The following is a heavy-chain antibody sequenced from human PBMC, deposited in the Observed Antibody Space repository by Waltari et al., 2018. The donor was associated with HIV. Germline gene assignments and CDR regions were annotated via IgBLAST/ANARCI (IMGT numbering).Heavy chain of an antibody. Sequence: EVQLVESGGGLIQTGGSLRLSCAASGFSVSSNYMRWVRQAPGKGLEWVSVIYSGCSTYYADAVKGRFTISRDNSKNTLYLQMNSLRAEDTAVYYCARGFGCGGDCYYFDYWGQGTLVTVSS. CDR3: ARGFGCGGDCYYFDY. D-gene: IGHD2-21*02. CDR1: GFSVSSNY. V-gene: IGHV3-53*01. J-gene: IGHJ4*02. CDR2: IYSGCST.